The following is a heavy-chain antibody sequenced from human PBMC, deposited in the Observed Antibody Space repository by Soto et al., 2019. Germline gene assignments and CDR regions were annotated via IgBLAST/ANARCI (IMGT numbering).Heavy chain of an antibody. CDR1: GFTFSSYA. Sequence: GGSLRLSCAASGFTFSSYAMSWVRQAPGKGLEWVSAISGSGGTTYYADSVKGRFTISRDNSKNTLYLQMDSLRAEDTAVYYCAQGTSPSGGIERIDQWGQGTLVTVSS. V-gene: IGHV3-23*01. J-gene: IGHJ4*02. CDR2: ISGSGGTT. CDR3: AQGTSPSGGIERIDQ. D-gene: IGHD2-8*02.